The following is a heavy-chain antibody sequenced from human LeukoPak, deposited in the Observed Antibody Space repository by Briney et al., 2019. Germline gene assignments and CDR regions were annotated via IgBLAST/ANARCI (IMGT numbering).Heavy chain of an antibody. D-gene: IGHD1-7*01. Sequence: RPSETLSLTCTVSGGSISSYYWSWIRQPPGKGLEWIGYMSYSGSTNYNPSLKSRVSISVETSKNQFSLKLSSVTAADTAVYLCARGNWNYASFWYHRWGQGTLVTVSS. J-gene: IGHJ5*02. CDR1: GGSISSYY. CDR3: ARGNWNYASFWYHR. CDR2: MSYSGST. V-gene: IGHV4-59*01.